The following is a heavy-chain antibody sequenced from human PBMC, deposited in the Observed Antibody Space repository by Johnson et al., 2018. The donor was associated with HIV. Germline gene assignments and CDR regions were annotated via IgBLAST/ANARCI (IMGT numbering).Heavy chain of an antibody. J-gene: IGHJ3*02. CDR2: ISGSGGST. CDR3: ARDRQRGGGDADAFDI. V-gene: IGHV3-23*04. CDR1: GFTFSSYW. D-gene: IGHD3-16*01. Sequence: VQLVESGGGVVQPGRSLRLSCAASGFTFSSYWMSWVRQAPGKGLEWVSAISGSGGSTYYADSVKGRFTISRDNSKNTLYLQMNSLRTEDTAVYYCARDRQRGGGDADAFDIWGQGTMVSVSS.